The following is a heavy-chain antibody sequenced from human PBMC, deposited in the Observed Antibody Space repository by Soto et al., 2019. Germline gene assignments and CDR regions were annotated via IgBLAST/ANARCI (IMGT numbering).Heavy chain of an antibody. CDR2: MKPNSGNT. D-gene: IGHD4-17*01. V-gene: IGHV1-8*01. CDR3: ARQNDYGDYVSYFQH. Sequence: QVQLVQSGAEVKKPGASVKVSCKASGYTFTSYDINWVRQATGQGLEWGGWMKPNSGNTGYAQKFQGRVTMTRNTSISTAYMELSSLRSEDTAVYYCARQNDYGDYVSYFQHWGQGTLVTVSS. J-gene: IGHJ1*01. CDR1: GYTFTSYD.